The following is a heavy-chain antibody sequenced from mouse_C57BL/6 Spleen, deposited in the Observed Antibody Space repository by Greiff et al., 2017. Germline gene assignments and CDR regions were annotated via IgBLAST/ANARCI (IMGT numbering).Heavy chain of an antibody. V-gene: IGHV1-5*01. Sequence: VQLQQSGTVLARPGASVKMSCKTSGYTFTSYWMHWVKQRPGQGLEWIGAIYPGNSDTSYNQKFKGKAKLTAVTSASTAYMELSSLTNEDSAVYYCTRDYYYGSSYVDYAMDYWGQGTSVTVSS. CDR3: TRDYYYGSSYVDYAMDY. J-gene: IGHJ4*01. D-gene: IGHD1-1*01. CDR1: GYTFTSYW. CDR2: IYPGNSDT.